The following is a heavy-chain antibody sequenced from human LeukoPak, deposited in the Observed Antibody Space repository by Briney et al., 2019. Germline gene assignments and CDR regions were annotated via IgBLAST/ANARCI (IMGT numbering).Heavy chain of an antibody. D-gene: IGHD3-3*01. CDR1: GYTFTVYY. Sequence: ASVKVSCKASGYTFTVYYMHWVRQAPGQGLEWMGWINPNSGGTNYAQKFQGRVTMTRDTSISTAYMELSRLRSDDTAVYYCARENRIWSALSLGMDVWGQGTTVTVSS. V-gene: IGHV1-2*02. CDR2: INPNSGGT. J-gene: IGHJ6*02. CDR3: ARENRIWSALSLGMDV.